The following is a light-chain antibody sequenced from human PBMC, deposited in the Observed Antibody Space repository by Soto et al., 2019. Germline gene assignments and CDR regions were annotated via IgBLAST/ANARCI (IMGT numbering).Light chain of an antibody. V-gene: IGKV3-11*01. CDR1: QKIGTF. CDR2: DAS. CDR3: QHRFNWPLT. Sequence: EIVLTQSPATLSLSPGERATLSCRASQKIGTFLAWYQQKPGQAPRLLFYDASNRATGVPPRFSGSGSGTDFNLTISSLEPEDLAAYYCQHRFNWPLTFGGGNKVEIK. J-gene: IGKJ4*01.